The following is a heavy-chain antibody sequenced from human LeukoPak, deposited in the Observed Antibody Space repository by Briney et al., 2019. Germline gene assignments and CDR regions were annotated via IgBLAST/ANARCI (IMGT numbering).Heavy chain of an antibody. CDR2: ISGSGGST. Sequence: GGSLRLSCAASGFTFSSYAMSWVRQAPGKGLEYVSVISGSGGSTHYRDSVKGRFTISRDNSKNTLYLQMNSLRAEDTAVYYCAKGALSTYYYGSGSSADNWFDPWGQGTLVTVSS. D-gene: IGHD3-10*01. V-gene: IGHV3-23*01. J-gene: IGHJ5*02. CDR3: AKGALSTYYYGSGSSADNWFDP. CDR1: GFTFSSYA.